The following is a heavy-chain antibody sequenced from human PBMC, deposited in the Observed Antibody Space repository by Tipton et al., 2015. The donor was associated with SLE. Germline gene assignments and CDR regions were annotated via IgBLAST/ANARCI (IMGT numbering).Heavy chain of an antibody. CDR2: IYYSGST. CDR3: ARRMVFGGDYFDY. Sequence: TLSLTCTVSGGSISSSSYYWDWIRQPPGEGLEWIGSIYYSGSTNYNPSLKSRVTISVDTSKNQFSLKLSSVTAADTAVYYCARRMVFGGDYFDYWGQGTLVTVSS. V-gene: IGHV4-39*07. D-gene: IGHD3-10*02. CDR1: GGSISSSSYY. J-gene: IGHJ4*02.